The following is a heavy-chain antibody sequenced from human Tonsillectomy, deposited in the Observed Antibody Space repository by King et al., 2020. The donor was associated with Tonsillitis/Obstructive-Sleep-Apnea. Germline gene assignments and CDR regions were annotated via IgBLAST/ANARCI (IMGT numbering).Heavy chain of an antibody. CDR2: ISSSSSYI. D-gene: IGHD5/OR15-5a*01. CDR1: GFTFSSYS. J-gene: IGHJ4*02. Sequence: QLVQSGGGLVKPGGSLRLSCAASGFTFSSYSMNWVRQAPGKGLEWVSSISSSSSYIYYADSVKGRFTISRDNAKNSLYLQMNSLRAEDTALYYCARGSGSTIDYWGQGTLLTVSS. CDR3: ARGSGSTIDY. V-gene: IGHV3-21*01.